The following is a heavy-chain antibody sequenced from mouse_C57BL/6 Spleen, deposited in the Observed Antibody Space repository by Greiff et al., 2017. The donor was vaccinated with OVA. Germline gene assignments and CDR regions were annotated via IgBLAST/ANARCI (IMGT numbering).Heavy chain of an antibody. Sequence: DVMLVESGGGLVQPGGSMKLSCVASGFTFSNYWMNWVRQSPEKGLEWVAQIRLKSDNYATHYAESVKGRFTISRDDSKRSVYLQMNNLRAEDTGIYYCTGGGLRQRAYWGQGTLVTVSA. D-gene: IGHD2-4*01. CDR3: TGGGLRQRAY. J-gene: IGHJ3*01. CDR2: IRLKSDNYAT. CDR1: GFTFSNYW. V-gene: IGHV6-3*01.